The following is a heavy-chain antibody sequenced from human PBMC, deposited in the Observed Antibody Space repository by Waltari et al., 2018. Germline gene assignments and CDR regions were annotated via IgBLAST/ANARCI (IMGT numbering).Heavy chain of an antibody. CDR1: GYTFTSSD. V-gene: IGHV1-8*01. Sequence: QVQLVQSGAEVKKPGASVKVSCKASGYTFTSSDINWVQPATGQGLEWMGWMNPNSGNTGYAQKFQGRVTMTRNTSISTAYMELSSLRSEDTAVYYCARGVFIAAAGTGDYWGQGTLVTVSS. J-gene: IGHJ4*02. D-gene: IGHD6-13*01. CDR2: MNPNSGNT. CDR3: ARGVFIAAAGTGDY.